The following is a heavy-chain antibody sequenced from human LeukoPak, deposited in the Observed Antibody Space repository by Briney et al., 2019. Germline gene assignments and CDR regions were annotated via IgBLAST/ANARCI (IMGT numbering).Heavy chain of an antibody. Sequence: SDTLSLTCGVSGYSISSSKWWGWIRQPPGKGLEWIGYIYHSGSIYYNPSLKSRVTMSVDTSKNQFSLKLSSVTAVDTAVYYCARITGYYGMDVWGQGTTVTVSS. D-gene: IGHD1-14*01. J-gene: IGHJ6*02. V-gene: IGHV4-28*05. CDR2: IYHSGSI. CDR1: GYSISSSKW. CDR3: ARITGYYGMDV.